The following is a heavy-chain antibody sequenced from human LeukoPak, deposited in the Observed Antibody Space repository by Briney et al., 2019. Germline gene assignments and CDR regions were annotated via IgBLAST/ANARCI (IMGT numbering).Heavy chain of an antibody. CDR3: ARDGGPRGGGRGYFDY. CDR1: GFTFSSYA. Sequence: PGGSLRLSCAASGFTFSSYAMHWVRQAPGKGLEWVAVISYDGSNKYYADSVKGRFTISRDNSKNTLYLQMNSLRAEDTAVYYCARDGGPRGGGRGYFDYWGQGTLVTVSS. V-gene: IGHV3-30*04. J-gene: IGHJ4*02. CDR2: ISYDGSNK. D-gene: IGHD2-15*01.